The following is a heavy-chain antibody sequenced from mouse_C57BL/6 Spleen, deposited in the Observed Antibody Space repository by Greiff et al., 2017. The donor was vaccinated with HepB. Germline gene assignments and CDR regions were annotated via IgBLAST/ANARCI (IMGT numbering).Heavy chain of an antibody. D-gene: IGHD3-3*01. V-gene: IGHV1-61*01. CDR1: GYTFTSYW. J-gene: IGHJ2*01. CDR2: IYPSDSET. CDR3: ARGEVGRYYFDY. Sequence: QVQLKQPGAELVRPGSSVKLSCKASGYTFTSYWMDWVKQRPGQGLEWIGNIYPSDSETHYNQKFKDKATLTVDKSSSTAYMQLSSLTSEDSAVYYCARGEVGRYYFDYWGQGTTLTVSS.